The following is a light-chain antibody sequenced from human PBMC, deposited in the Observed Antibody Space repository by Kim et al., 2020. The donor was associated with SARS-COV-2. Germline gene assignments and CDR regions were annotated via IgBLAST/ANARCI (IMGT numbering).Light chain of an antibody. J-gene: IGKJ2*01. Sequence: GERATLSCRASQSVISTSLAWYQHRPGQAPRRVIYGAASRATDIPDRFSGSGSGTDFTLTISRLEPEDSAMYYCHHYGRSPPMYTFGQGTKLEI. CDR2: GAA. CDR3: HHYGRSPPMYT. CDR1: QSVISTS. V-gene: IGKV3-20*01.